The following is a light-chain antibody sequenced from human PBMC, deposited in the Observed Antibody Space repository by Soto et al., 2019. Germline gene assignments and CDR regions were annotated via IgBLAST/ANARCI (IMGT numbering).Light chain of an antibody. CDR3: QHYNHWLWT. J-gene: IGKJ1*01. CDR2: GAS. Sequence: EIMLTQAPGTLSLSPGERATLAYRATQSVSSSYLAWYQQKPGQAPRLLIYGASSRATGIPDRFSGSGSGTDFTLTISSLQSEDSAVYYCQHYNHWLWTFGQGTMVDI. V-gene: IGKV3-20*01. CDR1: QSVSSSY.